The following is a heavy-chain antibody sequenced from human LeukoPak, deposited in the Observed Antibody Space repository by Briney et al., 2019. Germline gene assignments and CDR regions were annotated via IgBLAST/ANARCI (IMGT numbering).Heavy chain of an antibody. CDR1: GFTFSSYG. CDR3: ARGAKPRVMIVVVMGSYFDY. D-gene: IGHD3-22*01. J-gene: IGHJ4*02. V-gene: IGHV3-33*01. CDR2: IWYDGSNK. Sequence: GGSLRLSCAASGFTFSSYGMHWVRQAPGKGLEWVAVIWYDGSNKYYADSVKGRFTISRDNSKNTLYLQMNSLRSEDTAVYYCARGAKPRVMIVVVMGSYFDYWGQGTLVTVSS.